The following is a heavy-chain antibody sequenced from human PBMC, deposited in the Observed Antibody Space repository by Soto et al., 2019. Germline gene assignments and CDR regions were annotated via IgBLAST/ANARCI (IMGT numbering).Heavy chain of an antibody. J-gene: IGHJ4*02. Sequence: PGGSLRLSCAASGFTFSSYWMHWVRQAPGKGLVWVSRINSDGSSTSYADSVKGRFTISRDNAKYTLYLQMNSLRAEDTAVYYCARDSPYYDFWSGPPICWGQGTLVTVSS. CDR1: GFTFSSYW. D-gene: IGHD3-3*01. V-gene: IGHV3-74*01. CDR2: INSDGSST. CDR3: ARDSPYYDFWSGPPIC.